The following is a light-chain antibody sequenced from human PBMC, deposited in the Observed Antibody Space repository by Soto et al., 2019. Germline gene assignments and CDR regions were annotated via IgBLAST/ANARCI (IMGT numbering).Light chain of an antibody. CDR2: KAS. V-gene: IGKV1-5*03. J-gene: IGKJ1*01. CDR1: QSISSW. CDR3: QQYYYFAT. Sequence: DIQMTQSPSTLSASVGDRVTITCRASQSISSWLTWYQQKAGQAPKLLIYKASIVESGVPSRFSGSGSGTEFTLTIRSLQPDDSATYYCQQYYYFATFGQGTRVEVK.